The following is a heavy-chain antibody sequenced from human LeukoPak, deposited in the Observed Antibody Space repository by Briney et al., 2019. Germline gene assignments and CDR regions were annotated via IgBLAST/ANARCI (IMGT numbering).Heavy chain of an antibody. CDR1: GYTFTGYY. V-gene: IGHV1-2*02. CDR2: INPNSGGT. J-gene: IGHJ4*02. CDR3: AIVVATITAFDY. Sequence: ASVKVSCKASGYTFTGYYMHWVRQAPGQGLEWMGWINPNSGGTNYAQKFQGRFTMTRDTSISTAYMELSRLRSDDTAVYYCAIVVATITAFDYWGQGTLVTVSS. D-gene: IGHD5-12*01.